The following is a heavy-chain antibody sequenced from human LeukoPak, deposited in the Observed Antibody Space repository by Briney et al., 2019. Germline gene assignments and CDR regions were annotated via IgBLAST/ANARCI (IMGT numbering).Heavy chain of an antibody. Sequence: ASVKVFCKTSGYTFIVYSIHWMRQAPGQGLQWVGRIDPDTGTRNFAQEFQGRVTLTTDTSIRTAYMELSSLRSDDTAVFYCAISVQAPAIPAFDFWGQGALVIVSS. V-gene: IGHV1-2*02. CDR3: AISVQAPAIPAFDF. CDR1: GYTFIVYS. J-gene: IGHJ4*02. CDR2: IDPDTGTR.